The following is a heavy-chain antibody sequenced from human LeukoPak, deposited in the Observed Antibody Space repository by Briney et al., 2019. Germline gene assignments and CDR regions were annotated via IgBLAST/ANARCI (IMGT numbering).Heavy chain of an antibody. D-gene: IGHD3-22*01. CDR1: GGSISSSSYY. J-gene: IGHJ3*02. CDR3: ARHDTLGYDSSGYYSYAFDT. V-gene: IGHV4-39*01. Sequence: PSETLSLTCTVSGGSISSSSYYWGWIRQPPGKGLEWIGSIYYSGSTYYNPSLKSRVTISVDTSKNQFSLKLSSVTAADTAVYYCARHDTLGYDSSGYYSYAFDTWGQGTMVTVSS. CDR2: IYYSGST.